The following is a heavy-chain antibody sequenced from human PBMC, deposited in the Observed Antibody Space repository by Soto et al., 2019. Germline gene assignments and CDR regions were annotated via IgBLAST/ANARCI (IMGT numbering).Heavy chain of an antibody. CDR2: IYYSGST. D-gene: IGHD1-7*01. V-gene: IGHV4-59*01. J-gene: IGHJ6*03. CDR3: ARVQTGTISYYYYYMDV. CDR1: GGSISSYY. Sequence: SETLSLTCTVSGGSISSYYWSWIRQPPGKGLEWIGYIYYSGSTNYNPSLKSRVTISVDTSKNQFSLKLSSVTAADTAVYYCARVQTGTISYYYYYMDVWGKGTTVTVSS.